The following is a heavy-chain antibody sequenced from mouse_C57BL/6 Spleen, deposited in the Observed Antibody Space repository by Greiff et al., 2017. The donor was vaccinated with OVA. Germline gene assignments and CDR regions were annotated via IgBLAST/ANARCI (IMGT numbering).Heavy chain of an antibody. CDR3: ARGGSRNYFDY. CDR2: IDPSDSYT. V-gene: IGHV1-59*01. CDR1: GYTFTSYW. D-gene: IGHD1-1*01. J-gene: IGHJ2*01. Sequence: VQLQQPGAELVRPGTSVKLSCKASGYTFTSYWMHWVKQRPGQGLEWIGVIDPSDSYTNYNQKFKGKATLTVDTSSSTAYMQLSSLTSEDSAVYYCARGGSRNYFDYWGQGTTLTVSS.